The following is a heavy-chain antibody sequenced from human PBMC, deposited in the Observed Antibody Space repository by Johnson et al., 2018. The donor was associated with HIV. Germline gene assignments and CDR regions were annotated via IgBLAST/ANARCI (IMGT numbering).Heavy chain of an antibody. J-gene: IGHJ3*02. CDR1: GLSFSNFG. D-gene: IGHD2-15*01. CDR3: ARRGGYCSGNICPHVFDI. CDR2: ISSSGSTI. V-gene: IGHV3-48*03. Sequence: VQLVESGGGVVQPGKSLTLSCVGSGLSFSNFGIHWVRQAPGKGPEWVSYISSSGSTIYYADSVKGRFTISRDNAKNSLYMQMDSLRAEDTALYYCARRGGYCSGNICPHVFDIWGQGTMVTVSS.